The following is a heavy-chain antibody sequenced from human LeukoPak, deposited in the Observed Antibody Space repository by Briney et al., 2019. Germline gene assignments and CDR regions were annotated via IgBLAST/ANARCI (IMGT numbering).Heavy chain of an antibody. V-gene: IGHV4-30-4*08. Sequence: NPSETLSLTCTVSGGSISSGGYYWSWIRQHPGKGLEWIGYIYYSGSTYYNPSLKSRVTISVDTSKNQFSLKLSSVTAADTAVYYCARDGNGDYYYYGMDVWGQGTTVTVSS. CDR2: IYYSGST. D-gene: IGHD4-23*01. J-gene: IGHJ6*02. CDR1: GGSISSGGYY. CDR3: ARDGNGDYYYYGMDV.